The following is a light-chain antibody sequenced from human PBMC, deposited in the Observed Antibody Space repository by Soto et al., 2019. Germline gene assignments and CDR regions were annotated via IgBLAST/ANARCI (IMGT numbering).Light chain of an antibody. V-gene: IGKV3-15*01. CDR2: GAS. CDR1: QSVSSN. Sequence: EIVMTQSPATLSLSPGERATLSCRASQSVSSNLAWYQQKPGQAPRLLIYGASTRATGIPARFSGSGSGTEFPLTINSLQSEDFAVYYCQQYSNWPKTFGQGTKVEI. J-gene: IGKJ1*01. CDR3: QQYSNWPKT.